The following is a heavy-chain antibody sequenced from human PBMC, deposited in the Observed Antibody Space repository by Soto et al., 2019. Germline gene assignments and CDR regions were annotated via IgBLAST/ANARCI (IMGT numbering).Heavy chain of an antibody. CDR1: GFTFDDYA. V-gene: IGHV3-9*01. CDR2: ISWNSGSI. D-gene: IGHD2-2*01. CDR3: AKDFHCSSTSCSGGGLDY. Sequence: EVQLVESGGGLVQPGRSLRLSCAASGFTFDDYAMHWVRQAPGKGLEWVSGISWNSGSIGYADSVKGRFTISRDNAKNSLYLQMNSLRAEDTALYYCAKDFHCSSTSCSGGGLDYWGQGTLVNVSS. J-gene: IGHJ4*02.